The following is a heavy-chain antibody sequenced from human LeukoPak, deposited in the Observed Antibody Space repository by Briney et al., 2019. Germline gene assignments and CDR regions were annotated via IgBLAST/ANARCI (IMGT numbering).Heavy chain of an antibody. CDR3: ARDKDEGSQLWLRPRSKSHGVFDY. Sequence: GGSLRLSCAASGFTFSSYWMHWVRQGPGKGLVWVSRIYSDGSRTTYADSVKGRFTISRDNAKNSLYLQMNSLRAEDTAVYYCARDKDEGSQLWLRPRSKSHGVFDYWGQGTLVTVSS. CDR1: GFTFSSYW. CDR2: IYSDGSRT. V-gene: IGHV3-74*01. J-gene: IGHJ4*02. D-gene: IGHD5-18*01.